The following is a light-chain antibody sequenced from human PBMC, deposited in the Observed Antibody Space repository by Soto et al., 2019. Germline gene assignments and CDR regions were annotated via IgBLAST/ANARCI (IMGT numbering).Light chain of an antibody. CDR3: CSYADNTDYV. J-gene: IGLJ1*01. V-gene: IGLV2-8*01. CDR2: EVT. CDR1: SSDVGAYNY. Sequence: SALTQPASVSGSLGQSVTISCTGTSSDVGAYNYVSWYQQHPGKAPKLMIYEVTRRPSGVPDRFSGSKSGNTASLNVSGLQAEDEADYYCCSYADNTDYVFGTGTKVTVL.